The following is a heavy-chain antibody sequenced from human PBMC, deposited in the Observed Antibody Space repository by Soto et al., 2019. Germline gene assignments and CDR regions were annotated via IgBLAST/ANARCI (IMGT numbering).Heavy chain of an antibody. V-gene: IGHV1-69*13. CDR1: GGTFSSYA. CDR2: IIPIFGTA. Sequence: SVKVSCKASGGTFSSYAISWVRQAPGQGLEWMGGIIPIFGTANYAQKFQGRVTITADESTSTAYMELSSLRSEDTAVYYCASPIVATMEGLYYYYGLDIWGQGTTVTVSS. CDR3: ASPIVATMEGLYYYYGLDI. D-gene: IGHD5-12*01. J-gene: IGHJ6*02.